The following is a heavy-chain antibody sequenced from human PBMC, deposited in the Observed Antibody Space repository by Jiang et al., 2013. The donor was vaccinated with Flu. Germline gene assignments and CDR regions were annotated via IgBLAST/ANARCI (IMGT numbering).Heavy chain of an antibody. V-gene: IGHV6-1*01. CDR2: TYYRSKWYN. CDR3: AREYYGSGSYPHPLFDP. Sequence: SLTCAISGDSVSSNSAAWNWIRQSPSRGLEWLGRTYYRSKWYNDYTVSVKSRITINPDTSKNQFSLQLNSVTPEDTAVYYCAREYYGSGSYPHPLFDPWGQGTLVTVSS. CDR1: GDSVSSNSAA. D-gene: IGHD3-10*01. J-gene: IGHJ5*02.